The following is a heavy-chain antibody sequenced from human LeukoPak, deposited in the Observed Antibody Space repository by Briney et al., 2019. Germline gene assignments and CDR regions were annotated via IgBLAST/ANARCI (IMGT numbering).Heavy chain of an antibody. Sequence: SETLSLTCAVYGGSFSGYYWSWIRQPPGKGLEWIGEINHSGSTNYNPSLKSRVTISVDTSKNQFSLKLSSVTAADTAVYYCARVPLAKATPRSWYFDYWGQGTLVTVSS. CDR1: GGSFSGYY. J-gene: IGHJ4*02. CDR3: ARVPLAKATPRSWYFDY. V-gene: IGHV4-34*01. CDR2: INHSGST.